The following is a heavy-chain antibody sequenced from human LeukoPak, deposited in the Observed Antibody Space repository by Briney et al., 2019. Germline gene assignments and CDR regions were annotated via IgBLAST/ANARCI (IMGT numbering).Heavy chain of an antibody. CDR2: IYHNGSP. CDR1: GGSISSGAYY. V-gene: IGHV4-61*09. J-gene: IGHJ3*02. CDR3: ARPARVGQPSLGAFDI. Sequence: SSETLSLTCTVSGGSISSGAYYWSWIRQPAGKGLEYIGHIYHNGSPNYNPSLKSRVTISVDTSKNQFSLKLSSVTAADTAVYYCARPARVGQPSLGAFDIWGQGTMVTVSS. D-gene: IGHD6-6*01.